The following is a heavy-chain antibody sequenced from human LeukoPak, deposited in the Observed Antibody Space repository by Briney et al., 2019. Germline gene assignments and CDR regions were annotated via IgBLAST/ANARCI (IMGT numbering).Heavy chain of an antibody. D-gene: IGHD6-19*01. J-gene: IGHJ5*02. Sequence: GGSLRLSCAASEFTFNHYAMSWVRQAPGKGLEWVSAISGSGGSTYYADSVKGRFTISRDNSKNTLYLQMNSLRAEDTAVYYCAKGPIAVAVSYNWFDPWGQGTLVTVSS. V-gene: IGHV3-23*01. CDR2: ISGSGGST. CDR1: EFTFNHYA. CDR3: AKGPIAVAVSYNWFDP.